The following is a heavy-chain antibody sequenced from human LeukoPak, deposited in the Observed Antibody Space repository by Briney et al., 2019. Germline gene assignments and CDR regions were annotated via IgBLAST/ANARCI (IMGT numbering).Heavy chain of an antibody. V-gene: IGHV4-34*01. CDR1: GGSFSGYY. D-gene: IGHD3-22*01. CDR3: ARVTGAYYYDSSGYHGLDP. CDR2: INHSGST. J-gene: IGHJ5*02. Sequence: SETLSLTCAVYGGSFSGYYWSWIRQPPGKGLEWIGEINHSGSTNYNPSLKSRVTISVDTSKNQFSLKLSSVTAADTAVYYCARVTGAYYYDSSGYHGLDPLGQGTLATVSS.